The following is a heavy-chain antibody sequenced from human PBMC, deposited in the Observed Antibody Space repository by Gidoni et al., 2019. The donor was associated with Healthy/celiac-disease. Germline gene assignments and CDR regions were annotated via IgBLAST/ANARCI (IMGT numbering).Heavy chain of an antibody. CDR1: GGSISSYY. CDR2: IYYSGST. J-gene: IGHJ5*02. D-gene: IGHD6-19*01. CDR3: ARRGRAVAGTGWFDP. V-gene: IGHV4-59*01. Sequence: QVQLQESGPGLVQPSETLSLTCTVPGGSISSYYWRWIRQPPGKGLEWIGYIYYSGSTNYNPSLKSRVTISVDTYKNQFSLKLSSVTAADTAVYYCARRGRAVAGTGWFDPWGQGTLVTVSS.